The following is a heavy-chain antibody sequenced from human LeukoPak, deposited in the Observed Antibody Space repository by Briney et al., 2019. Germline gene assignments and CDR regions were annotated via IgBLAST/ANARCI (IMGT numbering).Heavy chain of an antibody. CDR3: ARDRGGNWGDQLLYFGMDWFDP. CDR1: GGSISSGGYY. Sequence: SETLSLTCTVSGGSISSGGYYWSWIRQHPGKGLEWIGYIYYSGSTYYNPSLKSRVTISVDTSKNQFSLKLSSVTAADTAVYYCARDRGGNWGDQLLYFGMDWFDPWGQGTLVTVSS. J-gene: IGHJ5*02. D-gene: IGHD2-2*02. CDR2: IYYSGST. V-gene: IGHV4-31*03.